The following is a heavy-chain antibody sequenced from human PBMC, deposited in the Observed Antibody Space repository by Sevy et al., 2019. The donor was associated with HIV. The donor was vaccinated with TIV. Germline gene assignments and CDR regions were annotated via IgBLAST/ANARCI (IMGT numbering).Heavy chain of an antibody. CDR1: GFTFISYA. D-gene: IGHD5-18*01. V-gene: IGHV3-23*01. Sequence: GGSLRLSCAASGFTFISYAMSWVRQAPGKGLEWVSSISPSGGSTYYADPGKGRFSIPRDNSKNTVDLQMNSLRAEDTAVYYCAKEAAMGYVWGQGTTVTVSS. CDR3: AKEAAMGYV. CDR2: ISPSGGST. J-gene: IGHJ6*02.